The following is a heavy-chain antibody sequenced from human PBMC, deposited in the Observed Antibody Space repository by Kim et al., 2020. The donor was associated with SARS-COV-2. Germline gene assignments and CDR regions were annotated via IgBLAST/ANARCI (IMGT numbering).Heavy chain of an antibody. CDR3: TTDEXYYXXSGXSXTDFXY. V-gene: IGHV3-15*01. D-gene: IGHD3-22*01. CDR2: XKSKTDGGTT. J-gene: IGHJ4*02. CDR1: GFTFSNAW. Sequence: GGSLRLSCAASGFTFSNAWMSWVRQAPGKGLEWVGRXKSKTDGGTTDYAAPVKGRFTIXXDDSKNTLYLQMNSLKTEDTAVYYCTTDEXYYXXSGXSXTDFXYWGQGTLVTVSS.